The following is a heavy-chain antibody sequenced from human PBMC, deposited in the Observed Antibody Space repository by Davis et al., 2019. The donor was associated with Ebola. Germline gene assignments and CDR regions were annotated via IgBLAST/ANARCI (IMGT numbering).Heavy chain of an antibody. CDR1: GFTFSSYA. Sequence: GESLKISCAASGFTFSSYAMSWVRQAPGKGLEWVSAISGSGGSTYYADSVKGRFTISRDNSKNTLYLQMNSLRAEDTAVYYCAKLNTVTTWPVVDYWGQGTLVTVSS. D-gene: IGHD4-11*01. J-gene: IGHJ4*02. CDR2: ISGSGGST. CDR3: AKLNTVTTWPVVDY. V-gene: IGHV3-23*01.